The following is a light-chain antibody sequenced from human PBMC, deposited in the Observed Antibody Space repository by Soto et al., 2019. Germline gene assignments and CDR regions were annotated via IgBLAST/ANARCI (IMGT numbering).Light chain of an antibody. CDR1: QGISSY. J-gene: IGKJ4*01. CDR3: QQLNNYPLT. CDR2: AAS. V-gene: IGKV1-9*01. Sequence: DIQLTQSPSFLSASVGDRVTITCRASQGISSYLAWYQQKPGKAPNLLIYAASTLQSGVPSRFSGSGSGTEFTLTISSLQPEDFATYYCQQLNNYPLTFGGGPRWRSN.